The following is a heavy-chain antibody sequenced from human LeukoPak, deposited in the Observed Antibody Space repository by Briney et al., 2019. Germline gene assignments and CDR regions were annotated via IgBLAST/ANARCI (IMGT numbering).Heavy chain of an antibody. Sequence: SVKVSCKTSGYSFTSYGISWVRQAPGQGLEWMGRIIPILGIANYAQKFQGRVTITADKSTSTAYMELSSLRSEDTAVYYCARVGEDYGDYGVDYWGQGTLVTVSS. CDR1: GYSFTSYG. CDR3: ARVGEDYGDYGVDY. J-gene: IGHJ4*02. CDR2: IIPILGIA. D-gene: IGHD4-17*01. V-gene: IGHV1-69*04.